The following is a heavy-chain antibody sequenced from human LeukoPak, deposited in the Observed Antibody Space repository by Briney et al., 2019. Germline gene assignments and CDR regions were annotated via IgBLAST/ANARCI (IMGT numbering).Heavy chain of an antibody. J-gene: IGHJ3*02. CDR2: INPNSGGT. Sequence: ASVKVSCKASGYTFTGYYMHWVRQAPGQGLEWMGWINPNSGGTNYAQKFQGRVTMTTDTSTSTAYMELRSLRSDDTAVYYCARNSGSYFFDFWDDAFDIWGQGTMVTVSS. CDR1: GYTFTGYY. D-gene: IGHD1-26*01. CDR3: ARNSGSYFFDFWDDAFDI. V-gene: IGHV1-2*02.